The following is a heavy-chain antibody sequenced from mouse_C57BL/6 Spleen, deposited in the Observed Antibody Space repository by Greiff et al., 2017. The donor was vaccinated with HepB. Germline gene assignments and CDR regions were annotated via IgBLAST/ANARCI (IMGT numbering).Heavy chain of an antibody. CDR3: ARGDVGAMDY. D-gene: IGHD2-13*01. Sequence: DVHLVESGGGLVKPGGSLKLSCAASGFTFSDYGMHWVRQAPEKGLEWVAYISSGSSTIYYADTVKGRFTISRDNAKNTLFLQMTSLRSEDTAMYYCARGDVGAMDYWGQGTSVTVSS. CDR1: GFTFSDYG. J-gene: IGHJ4*01. CDR2: ISSGSSTI. V-gene: IGHV5-17*01.